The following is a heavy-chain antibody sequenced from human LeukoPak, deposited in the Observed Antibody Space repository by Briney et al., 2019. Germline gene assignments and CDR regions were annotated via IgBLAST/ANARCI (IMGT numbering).Heavy chain of an antibody. J-gene: IGHJ4*02. V-gene: IGHV3-15*01. CDR1: GXTFNNAW. Sequence: GGSLRLSCAASGXTFNNAWLSWVRQAPGKGPEWVGRIKSKTDGGTTDYAAPVKGRFTISRDDSKNTLYLQMNSLTTEDTAVYYCTLGATTNYWGQGTLVTVSS. D-gene: IGHD1-26*01. CDR2: IKSKTDGGTT. CDR3: TLGATTNY.